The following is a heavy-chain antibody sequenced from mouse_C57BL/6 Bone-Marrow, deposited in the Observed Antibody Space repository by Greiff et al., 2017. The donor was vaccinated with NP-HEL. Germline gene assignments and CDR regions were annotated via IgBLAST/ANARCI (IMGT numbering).Heavy chain of an antibody. D-gene: IGHD1-1*01. Sequence: ESGPALVKPSQTVSLTCTVTGYSITNGNHWWNWIRQVSGSKLEWIGYISSSGSTDSNPSLKSRISITSDTSKNQLFLQLNSVTTEDIATYYCARDRYYGSSYWYFDVWGTGTTVTVSS. J-gene: IGHJ1*03. CDR3: ARDRYYGSSYWYFDV. CDR2: ISSSGST. V-gene: IGHV3-4*01. CDR1: GYSITNGNHW.